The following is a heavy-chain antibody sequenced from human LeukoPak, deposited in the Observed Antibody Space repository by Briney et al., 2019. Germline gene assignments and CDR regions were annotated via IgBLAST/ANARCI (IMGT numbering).Heavy chain of an antibody. V-gene: IGHV4-38-2*02. CDR2: IYHSGST. CDR3: ARGLRFLEWFIDY. CDR1: GYSISSGYY. J-gene: IGHJ4*02. Sequence: PSETLSLTCTVSGYSISSGYYWGWIRQPPGKGLEWIGSIYHSGSTYYNPSLKSRVTISVDTSKNQFSLKLSSVTAADTAVYYCARGLRFLEWFIDYWGQGTLVTVSS. D-gene: IGHD3-3*01.